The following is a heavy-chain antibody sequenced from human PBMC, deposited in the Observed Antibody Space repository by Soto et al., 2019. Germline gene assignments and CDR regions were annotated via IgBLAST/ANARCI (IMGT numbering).Heavy chain of an antibody. CDR1: GFTFRSYW. D-gene: IGHD3-10*01. Sequence: EVQLVESGGGLVQAGGSLRLSCAATGFTFRSYWMSWVRQAPGKGLEWVANINQDGGAQYYVDSVKGRFTISRDNAKNSVYLQMDSLRAEDTAVYYCVRGGHGSGSYLGSYWGQGILVTVSS. CDR3: VRGGHGSGSYLGSY. V-gene: IGHV3-7*03. CDR2: INQDGGAQ. J-gene: IGHJ4*02.